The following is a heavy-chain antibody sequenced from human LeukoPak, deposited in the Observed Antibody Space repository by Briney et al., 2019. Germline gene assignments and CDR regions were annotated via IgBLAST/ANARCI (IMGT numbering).Heavy chain of an antibody. CDR3: STSSGYYYTDY. V-gene: IGHV1-2*02. J-gene: IGHJ4*02. D-gene: IGHD3-22*01. Sequence: ASVKVSCKASGYTFTGYYMHWVRQAPGQGLEWMGWINPNSVGTNYAQKFQGRVTMTRDTSISTAYMELSRLRSDDTAVYHCSTSSGYYYTDYWGQGTLVTVSS. CDR2: INPNSVGT. CDR1: GYTFTGYY.